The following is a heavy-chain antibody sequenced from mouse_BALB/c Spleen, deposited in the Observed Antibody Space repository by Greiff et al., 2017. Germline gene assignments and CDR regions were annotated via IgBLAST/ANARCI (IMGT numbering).Heavy chain of an antibody. Sequence: QVQLKESGPGLVQPSQSLSITCTVSGFSLTSYGVHWVRQSPGKGLEWLGVIWSGGSTDYNAAFISRLSISKDNSKSQVFFKMNSLQANDTAIYYCARPYYYGSSYEAWFAYWGQGTLVTVSA. D-gene: IGHD1-1*01. CDR2: IWSGGST. V-gene: IGHV2-2*02. CDR1: GFSLTSYG. CDR3: ARPYYYGSSYEAWFAY. J-gene: IGHJ3*01.